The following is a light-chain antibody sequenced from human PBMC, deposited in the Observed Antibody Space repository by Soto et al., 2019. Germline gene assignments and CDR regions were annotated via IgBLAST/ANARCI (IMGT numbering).Light chain of an antibody. CDR1: NIGSKN. CDR2: RDS. J-gene: IGLJ2*01. CDR3: QVWDSSTV. V-gene: IGLV3-9*01. Sequence: SYELTQPLSVSVALGQTARITWGGNNIGSKNVHWYQQKPGQAPALVIYRDSNRPSGIPERFSGSNSGNTATLTIYRAQVGDEADYYCQVWDSSTVFGGGTKVTVL.